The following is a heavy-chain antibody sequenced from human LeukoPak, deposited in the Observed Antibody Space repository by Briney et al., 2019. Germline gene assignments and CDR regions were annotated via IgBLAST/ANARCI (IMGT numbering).Heavy chain of an antibody. Sequence: GGSLRLYCAASGFTFSSYGMHWVRQAPGKGLEWVAVISYDGSNKYYADSVKGRFTISRDNSKNTLYLQMNSLRAEDTAVYYCARDSGYCSGGSCWVYWGQGTLVTVSS. CDR3: ARDSGYCSGGSCWVY. V-gene: IGHV3-30*03. CDR2: ISYDGSNK. D-gene: IGHD2-15*01. J-gene: IGHJ4*02. CDR1: GFTFSSYG.